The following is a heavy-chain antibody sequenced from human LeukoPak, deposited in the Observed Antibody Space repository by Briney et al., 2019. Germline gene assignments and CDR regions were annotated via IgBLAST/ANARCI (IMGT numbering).Heavy chain of an antibody. CDR1: GGSINNYY. Sequence: SETLSLTCSVSGGSINNYYWGWMRQPAGKGLEWIGRIYSSGSSSYNPSLKSRVTMSIDTTKKQFSPKLRSVTAADTAVYYCARSFSYYYDSSGYDPWGQGTLVTVSS. J-gene: IGHJ5*02. D-gene: IGHD3-22*01. V-gene: IGHV4-4*07. CDR2: IYSSGSS. CDR3: ARSFSYYYDSSGYDP.